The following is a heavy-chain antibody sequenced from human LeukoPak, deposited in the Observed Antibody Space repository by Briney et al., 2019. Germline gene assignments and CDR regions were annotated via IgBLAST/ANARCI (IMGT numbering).Heavy chain of an antibody. CDR3: ARDYEYYYGSGSRKPYYYYMDV. Sequence: KASETLSLTCTVSGGSISSYYWSWIRQPAGKGLEWIGRIYTSGSTNYNPSLKSRVTMSVDTSKNQFSLKLSSVTAADTAVNYCARDYEYYYGSGSRKPYYYYMDVWGKGTTVTVSS. CDR1: GGSISSYY. D-gene: IGHD3-10*01. V-gene: IGHV4-4*07. J-gene: IGHJ6*03. CDR2: IYTSGST.